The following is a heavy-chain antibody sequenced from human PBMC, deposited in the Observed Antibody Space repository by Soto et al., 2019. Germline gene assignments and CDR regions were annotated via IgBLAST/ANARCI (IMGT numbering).Heavy chain of an antibody. CDR3: ARDPLPYCSSTSCLNWFDP. Sequence: GGSLRLFCAASGFTFSSYSMNWVRQAPGKGLEWVSSISSSSTYIYYADSVKGRFTISRDNAKNSLYLQMNSLRAEDTAVYYCARDPLPYCSSTSCLNWFDPWGQGTLVTVSS. CDR2: ISSSSTYI. V-gene: IGHV3-21*01. D-gene: IGHD2-2*01. J-gene: IGHJ5*02. CDR1: GFTFSSYS.